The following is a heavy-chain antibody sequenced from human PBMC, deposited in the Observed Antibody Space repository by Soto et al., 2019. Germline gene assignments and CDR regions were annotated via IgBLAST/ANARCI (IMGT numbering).Heavy chain of an antibody. D-gene: IGHD3-22*01. V-gene: IGHV3-48*02. J-gene: IGHJ4*02. CDR3: ARALVFPRTKKSRETYYYDSSGYYPDSN. CDR2: ISSSSSTI. CDR1: GFTFSSYS. Sequence: GGSLRLSCAASGFTFSSYSMNWVRQAPGKGLEWVSYISSSSSTIYYADAVKGRFSISEDNAKSSLYLQMNSLRDEDTAVYYCARALVFPRTKKSRETYYYDSSGYYPDSNWGQGTLVTVSS.